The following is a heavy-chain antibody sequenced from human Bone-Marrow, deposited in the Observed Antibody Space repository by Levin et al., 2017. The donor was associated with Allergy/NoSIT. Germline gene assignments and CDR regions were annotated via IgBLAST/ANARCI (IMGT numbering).Heavy chain of an antibody. D-gene: IGHD6-13*01. CDR2: INTNSGGT. V-gene: IGHV1-2*02. Sequence: ASVKVSCKSFGYTFTGYHIHWVRQAPGQGLEWMGWINTNSGGTYFPQKFQGRVSMTRDTSISTAYMDLSRLKSGDTAMYYCARSIAAADYNWLDSWGQGTLVTVSS. CDR3: ARSIAAADYNWLDS. J-gene: IGHJ5*01. CDR1: GYTFTGYH.